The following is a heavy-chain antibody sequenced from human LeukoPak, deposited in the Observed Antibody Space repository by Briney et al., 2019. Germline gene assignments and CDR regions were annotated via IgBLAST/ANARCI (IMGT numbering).Heavy chain of an antibody. V-gene: IGHV4-30-2*01. CDR2: IFHSGSP. D-gene: IGHD3-10*01. CDR1: GDSISSGDYS. CDR3: ARELWFVNAPGSWFDP. J-gene: IGHJ5*02. Sequence: PSETLSLTCAVSGDSISSGDYSWSWIRQPSGKGLEWIGYIFHSGSPYYNPSLKSRVTISVDKSKNQFSLRLTSVTAADTAVYYCARELWFVNAPGSWFDPWGQGTLVTVPS.